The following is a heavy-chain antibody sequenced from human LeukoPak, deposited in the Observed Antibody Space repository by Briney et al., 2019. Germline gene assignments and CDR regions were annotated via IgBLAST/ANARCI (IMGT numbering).Heavy chain of an antibody. CDR3: ARAYLHSGATGY. J-gene: IGHJ4*02. D-gene: IGHD1-26*01. Sequence: GRFSISRDNTNNALYLQMNSLRVEDTAVYYCARAYLHSGATGYWGQGTLVTVSS. V-gene: IGHV3-11*06.